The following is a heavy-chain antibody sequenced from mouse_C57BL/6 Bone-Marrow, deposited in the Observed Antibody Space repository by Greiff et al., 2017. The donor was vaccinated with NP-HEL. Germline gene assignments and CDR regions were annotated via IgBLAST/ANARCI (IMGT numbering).Heavy chain of an antibody. CDR1: GYTFTSYG. J-gene: IGHJ2*01. CDR3: AGDDGYYVRYYFDC. Sequence: QVQLQQSGAELARPGASVKLSCKASGYTFTSYGISWVKQRTGQGLEWIGEIYPRSGNTYYNEKFKGKATLTADKSSSTAYMELRSLTSEDSAVYFCAGDDGYYVRYYFDCWGQGTTLTVSS. CDR2: IYPRSGNT. V-gene: IGHV1-81*01. D-gene: IGHD2-3*01.